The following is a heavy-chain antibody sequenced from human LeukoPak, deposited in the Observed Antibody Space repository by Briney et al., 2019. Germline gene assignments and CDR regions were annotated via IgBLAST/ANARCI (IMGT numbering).Heavy chain of an antibody. CDR3: ARDSYTVDAD. D-gene: IGHD4-23*01. Sequence: SETLSLTCTVSGGSISSSSYYWGWIRQPPGKGLEWIGSIYYSGSTHYNPSLKSRVTISVDTSKNQFSLKLSSVTAADTAVYYCARDSYTVDADWGQGTLVTVSS. CDR1: GGSISSSSYY. V-gene: IGHV4-39*07. CDR2: IYYSGST. J-gene: IGHJ4*02.